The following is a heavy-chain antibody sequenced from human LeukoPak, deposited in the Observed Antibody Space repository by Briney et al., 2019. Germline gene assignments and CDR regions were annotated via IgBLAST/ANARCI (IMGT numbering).Heavy chain of an antibody. CDR2: INHSGST. J-gene: IGHJ4*02. D-gene: IGHD3-3*01. CDR1: GGSFSGYY. Sequence: KPSETLSLTCAVYGGSFSGYYWSWIRQPPGKGLEWIGEINHSGSTNYNPSLKSRVTISVDTSKNQFSLKLSSVTAADTAVYYCARVTDFWSGYQDYWGQGTQVTVSS. CDR3: ARVTDFWSGYQDY. V-gene: IGHV4-34*01.